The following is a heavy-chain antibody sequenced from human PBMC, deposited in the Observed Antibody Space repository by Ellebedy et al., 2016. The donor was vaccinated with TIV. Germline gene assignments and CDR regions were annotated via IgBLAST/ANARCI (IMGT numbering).Heavy chain of an antibody. V-gene: IGHV1-18*04. J-gene: IGHJ6*02. D-gene: IGHD3-22*01. CDR2: ISADNRIT. CDR1: GYTFSDYG. Sequence: ASVKVSCKASGYTFSDYGISWVRQAPGQGPEWMGWISADNRITHYAQKVQGRVTMTTDTSTSTAYMELRSLRSDDTAVYYCAREEMYFYDSAGYYYGSRGMDVWGQGTTVTVSS. CDR3: AREEMYFYDSAGYYYGSRGMDV.